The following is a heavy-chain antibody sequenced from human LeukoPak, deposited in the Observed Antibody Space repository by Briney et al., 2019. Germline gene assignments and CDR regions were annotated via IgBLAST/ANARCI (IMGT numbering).Heavy chain of an antibody. Sequence: GGSLSLSCAASGFTFSNHWLSWVRQAPGKGLEWVANIKEDGSEKYYVDSMKGRFTISRDNAKNSLYLQMNSLRAEDTAVYYCVRDSGFVADYWGQGTPVTVSS. CDR3: VRDSGFVADY. D-gene: IGHD1-26*01. CDR2: IKEDGSEK. J-gene: IGHJ4*02. V-gene: IGHV3-7*04. CDR1: GFTFSNHW.